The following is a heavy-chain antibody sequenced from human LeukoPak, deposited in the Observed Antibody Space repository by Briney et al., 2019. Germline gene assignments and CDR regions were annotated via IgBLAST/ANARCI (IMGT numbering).Heavy chain of an antibody. Sequence: SETLSLTCTVSGCSISSSSYYWGRIRQPPGKGLEWIGSVYYSGSTYYNPYLKSRVNISVDTSKNQCSLKLSSVTAADTAVYYCARILRNNWFDPWGQGTLVTVSS. J-gene: IGHJ5*02. CDR3: ARILRNNWFDP. V-gene: IGHV4-39*01. CDR2: VYYSGST. CDR1: GCSISSSSYY.